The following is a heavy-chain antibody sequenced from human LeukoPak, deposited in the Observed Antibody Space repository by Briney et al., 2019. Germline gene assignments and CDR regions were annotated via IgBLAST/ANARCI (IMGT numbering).Heavy chain of an antibody. Sequence: GGSLKLSCAASGFTFTTFWMNWVRQAPRKGLEWVANIKQDGSERYYVDSVKGRFTISRDNAKNSLYLQMNSLRAEDTAVYCCARVGPGTIDYWGPGTLVTVSS. CDR3: ARVGPGTIDY. J-gene: IGHJ4*02. CDR1: GFTFTTFW. CDR2: IKQDGSER. V-gene: IGHV3-7*03.